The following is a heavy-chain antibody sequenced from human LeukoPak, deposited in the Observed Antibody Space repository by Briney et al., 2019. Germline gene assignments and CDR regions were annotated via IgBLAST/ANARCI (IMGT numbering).Heavy chain of an antibody. J-gene: IGHJ5*02. CDR3: ARGAALAAAIWFDP. CDR2: MDPNSGNT. Sequence: ASVKVSCKASGYTFTSYDINWVRQATGQGLEWMGWMDPNSGNTGYAQKFQGRVTMTRNTSISTAYMELSSLRSEDTAVYYCARGAALAAAIWFDPWGQGTLVTVSS. D-gene: IGHD6-13*01. V-gene: IGHV1-8*01. CDR1: GYTFTSYD.